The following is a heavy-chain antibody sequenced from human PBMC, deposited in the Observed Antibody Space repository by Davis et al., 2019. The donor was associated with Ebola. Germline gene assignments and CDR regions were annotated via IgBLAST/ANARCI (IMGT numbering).Heavy chain of an antibody. J-gene: IGHJ6*04. CDR1: AYTFTSYG. Sequence: AASAKVFCNASAYTFTSYGISWVRQVPGQGLEYMGWISGYNGNTNYAQKLQGRVTMTTDTSTRTAYMELRSLRSDDTAVYYCARVTTLDERRYYGSGSYYNVMDVWGKGTTVTVSS. V-gene: IGHV1-18*04. CDR3: ARVTTLDERRYYGSGSYYNVMDV. CDR2: ISGYNGNT. D-gene: IGHD3-10*01.